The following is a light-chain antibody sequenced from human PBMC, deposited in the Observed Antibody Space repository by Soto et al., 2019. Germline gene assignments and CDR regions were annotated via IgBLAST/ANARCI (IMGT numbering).Light chain of an antibody. CDR1: SSNIGNNY. V-gene: IGLV1-51*01. Sequence: QSVLTQTPSVSAAPGQKVTISCSGSSSNIGNNYVAWYQQLPGTAPKLLIYDNNNRPSGIPERFSGSKSGTSATLDITGLQTGDEAVYYCGTWGVSGGVFGGCTKLTVL. CDR3: GTWGVSGGV. CDR2: DNN. J-gene: IGLJ2*01.